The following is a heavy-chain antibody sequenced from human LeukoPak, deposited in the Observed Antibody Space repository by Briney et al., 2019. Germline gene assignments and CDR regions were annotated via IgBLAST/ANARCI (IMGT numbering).Heavy chain of an antibody. J-gene: IGHJ6*02. CDR1: GFTFRTYA. V-gene: IGHV3-23*01. Sequence: PGGSLRLSCAGSGFTFRTYAMGWVRRAPGKGLEWVSSINSGGDDTYYADSVKGRFTISRDNFKNTLYLQMNSLRAEDTAVYYCVKPPRLSIIRGEGMDVWGQGTTVTVSS. CDR3: VKPPRLSIIRGEGMDV. CDR2: INSGGDDT. D-gene: IGHD3-10*01.